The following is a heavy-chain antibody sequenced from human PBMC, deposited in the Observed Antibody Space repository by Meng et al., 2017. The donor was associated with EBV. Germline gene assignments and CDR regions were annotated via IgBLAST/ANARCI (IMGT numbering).Heavy chain of an antibody. CDR2: VNHAGRT. J-gene: IGHJ4*02. V-gene: IGHV4-34*01. CDR1: GESFSGYY. CDR3: AEGRGTFDY. Sequence: QVQLQQWGAGLLKPSETLSLTCGPSGESFSGYYCSWVRQSPGKGLEWIGEVNHAGRTNFNPSLKSRVSISLDTSKNQFSLKLNSVTVADTAVYYCAEGRGTFDYWGRGTLVTVSS.